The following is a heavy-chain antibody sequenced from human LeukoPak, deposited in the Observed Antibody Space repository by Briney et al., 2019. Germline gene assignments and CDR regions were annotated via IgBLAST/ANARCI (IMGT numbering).Heavy chain of an antibody. V-gene: IGHV1-18*01. CDR2: ISAYNGNT. CDR1: GYTFTSYG. Sequence: ASVKVSCKASGYTFTSYGISWVRQAPGQGLEWMGWISAYNGNTNYARKLQGRVTMTRDTSISTAYMELSSLRSDDTAVYYCAAVGPAAGPHTRFDPWGQGSLVTVSS. J-gene: IGHJ5*02. D-gene: IGHD6-13*01. CDR3: AAVGPAAGPHTRFDP.